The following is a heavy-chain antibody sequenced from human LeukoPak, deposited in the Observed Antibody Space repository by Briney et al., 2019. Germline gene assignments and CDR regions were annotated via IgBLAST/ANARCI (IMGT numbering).Heavy chain of an antibody. Sequence: ASVKVSCKASGYTFTSCDMHWVRRAPGQGHEWMGLINPSGGSTSYAQKLQGRVTMTRDMSTSTVYMELSSLRSEDAAVYYCARDSYYSSSSLGFDYWGQGTLVTVSS. CDR3: ARDSYYSSSSLGFDY. CDR2: INPSGGST. J-gene: IGHJ4*02. V-gene: IGHV1-46*04. CDR1: GYTFTSCD. D-gene: IGHD6-6*01.